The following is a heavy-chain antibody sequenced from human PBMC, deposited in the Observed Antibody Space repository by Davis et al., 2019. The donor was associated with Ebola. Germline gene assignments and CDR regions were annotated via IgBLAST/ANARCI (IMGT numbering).Heavy chain of an antibody. J-gene: IGHJ4*02. CDR3: ARAGPSAQAHY. Sequence: SVKVSCNASGNIFTNHYIQWVRQSPGQGLEWVGRIIPILGIANYTQSFQGRVTITADKSTRTAYMELSSLTSGDTAVYYCARAGPSAQAHYWGQGTLVTVSS. D-gene: IGHD3-10*01. V-gene: IGHV1-69*04. CDR1: GNIFTNHY. CDR2: IIPILGIA.